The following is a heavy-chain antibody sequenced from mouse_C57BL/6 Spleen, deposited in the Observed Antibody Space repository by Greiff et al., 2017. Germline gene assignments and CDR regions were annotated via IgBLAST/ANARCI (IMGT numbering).Heavy chain of an antibody. V-gene: IGHV1-69*01. CDR1: GYTFTSYW. Sequence: QVQLKESGAELVMPGASVKLSCKASGYTFTSYWMHWVKRRPGQGLEWIGEIDPSDSYTNYNQKFKGKSTLTVDKSSSTAYMQLSSLTSEDSAVYYCARGGTTVVRYFDYWGQGTTLTVSS. CDR2: IDPSDSYT. J-gene: IGHJ2*01. CDR3: ARGGTTVVRYFDY. D-gene: IGHD1-1*01.